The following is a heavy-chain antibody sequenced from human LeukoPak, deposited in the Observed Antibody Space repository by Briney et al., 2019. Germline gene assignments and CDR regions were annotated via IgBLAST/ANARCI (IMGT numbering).Heavy chain of an antibody. CDR3: AKTTAGYSSGRYPGWPADY. D-gene: IGHD6-19*01. CDR2: ISGSGGDT. CDR1: GFTFNNYA. V-gene: IGHV3-23*01. Sequence: GGSLRLACTASGFTFNNYAIYRVRQAPGQGLEWVSGISGSGGDTYFEDFVKGRFSISRDNLRKTVYVQINSLTDDDTAVYYCAKTTAGYSSGRYPGWPADYWGPGTVVTVSS. J-gene: IGHJ4*02.